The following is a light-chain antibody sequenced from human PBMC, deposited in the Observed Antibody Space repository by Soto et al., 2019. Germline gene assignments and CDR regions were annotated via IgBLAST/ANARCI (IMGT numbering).Light chain of an antibody. J-gene: IGKJ2*01. CDR1: QSISSW. V-gene: IGKV1-5*03. CDR2: KAS. CDR3: QQYNSYPVT. Sequence: DIQMTQSPSTLSASVGDRVTITCRASQSISSWLAWYQQKPGKAPKLLIYKASSLESGVPSRFSGSGSGTEFTLTISCLQPDDFATYYCQQYNSYPVTFGQGTKLEIK.